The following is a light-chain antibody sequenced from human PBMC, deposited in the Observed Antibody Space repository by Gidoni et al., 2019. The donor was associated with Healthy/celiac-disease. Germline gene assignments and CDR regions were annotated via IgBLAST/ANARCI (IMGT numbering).Light chain of an antibody. CDR1: QSCSSY. V-gene: IGKV3-11*01. J-gene: IGKJ2*01. CDR3: QQRSNWPPKT. Sequence: EIVLTQSPATLSLSPGERATLSCRASQSCSSYLAWYQQKPGQAPRLLIYDASNGATGIPARFSGSGSGTDFTLTISSLEPEDFAVYYCQQRSNWPPKTFGQGTKLEIK. CDR2: DAS.